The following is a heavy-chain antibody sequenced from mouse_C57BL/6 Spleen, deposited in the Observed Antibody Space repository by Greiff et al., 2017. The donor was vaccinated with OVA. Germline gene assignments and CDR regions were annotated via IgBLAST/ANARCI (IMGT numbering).Heavy chain of an antibody. V-gene: IGHV1-55*01. Sequence: QVQLQQPGAELVTPGASVKMSCKASGYTFTSYWITWVKQRPGQGLEWIGDIYPGSGSTNYNEKFKSKATMTVDTSSSTAYMQLSSLTSEDAAVDYCARWSTMVTTGFAYWGQGTLVTVSA. J-gene: IGHJ3*01. CDR1: GYTFTSYW. CDR3: ARWSTMVTTGFAY. CDR2: IYPGSGST. D-gene: IGHD2-2*01.